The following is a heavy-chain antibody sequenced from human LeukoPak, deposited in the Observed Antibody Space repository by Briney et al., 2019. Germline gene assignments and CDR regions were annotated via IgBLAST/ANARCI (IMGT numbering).Heavy chain of an antibody. D-gene: IGHD4-17*01. CDR2: IYYSGST. CDR3: ARVDYGDPNDAFDI. CDR1: GGSISSYY. Sequence: PSETLSLTCTVSGGSISSYYWSWIRQPPGKGLEWIGYIYYSGSTNYNPSLKSRVTISVDTSKNQFSLKLSSVTAADTAVYYCARVDYGDPNDAFDIWGQGTMVTVSS. J-gene: IGHJ3*02. V-gene: IGHV4-59*12.